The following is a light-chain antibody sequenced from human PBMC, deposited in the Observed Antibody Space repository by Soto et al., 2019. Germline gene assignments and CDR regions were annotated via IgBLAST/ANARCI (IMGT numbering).Light chain of an antibody. Sequence: EIVLTQSPGTLSLSPGERATLSCRASQSVSSSYLAWYQQKPGQAPRLLIYGASSRATGIPARFSDSGSGTEFTLTITSLQSEDSAVYYCREYNYWHPITFGGGTKVDIK. CDR1: QSVSSSY. CDR2: GAS. J-gene: IGKJ4*01. CDR3: REYNYWHPIT. V-gene: IGKV3-15*01.